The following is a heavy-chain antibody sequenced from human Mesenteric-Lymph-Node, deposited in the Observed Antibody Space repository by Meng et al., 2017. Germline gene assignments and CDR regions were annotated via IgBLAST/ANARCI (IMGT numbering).Heavy chain of an antibody. Sequence: QGQLQQWGAGLLKPSETLSLTCAVYGGSFSGYYWSWIRQPPGKGLEWIGEINHSGSTNYNPSLKSRVTISVDTSKNQFSLKLSSVTAEDTAVYYCARHGRGWFDPWGQGTLVTVSS. CDR2: INHSGST. J-gene: IGHJ5*02. D-gene: IGHD3-10*01. CDR1: GGSFSGYY. V-gene: IGHV4-34*01. CDR3: ARHGRGWFDP.